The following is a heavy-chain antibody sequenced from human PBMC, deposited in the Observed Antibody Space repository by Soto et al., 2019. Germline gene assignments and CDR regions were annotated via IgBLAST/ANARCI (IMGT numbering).Heavy chain of an antibody. CDR3: ARVIAGYDILTGYYNDGMDV. V-gene: IGHV4-59*01. J-gene: IGHJ6*02. CDR2: INYSGTT. D-gene: IGHD3-9*01. CDR1: GGSISSNY. Sequence: SETLSLTCTVSGGSISSNYWNWIRQPPGKGLEWIGYINYSGTTNYSPALKSRVTISGDTSKNQFSLTLSSVTAADTAVYYCARVIAGYDILTGYYNDGMDVWGQGTTVTVSS.